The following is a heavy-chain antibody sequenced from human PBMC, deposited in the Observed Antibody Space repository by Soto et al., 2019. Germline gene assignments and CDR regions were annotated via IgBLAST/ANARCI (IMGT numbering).Heavy chain of an antibody. CDR3: ARGHRYNWNYPIRRAAYSWFDP. J-gene: IGHJ5*02. CDR1: GGSFSGYY. Sequence: QVQLQQWGAGLLKPSETLSLTCAVYGGSFSGYYWSWIRQPPGKGLEWIGEINHSGGTNYNPSLKSRVTISVETSKNQFSLKLSSVTAAETAVYYCARGHRYNWNYPIRRAAYSWFDPWGQGSLVTVSS. D-gene: IGHD1-7*01. V-gene: IGHV4-34*01. CDR2: INHSGGT.